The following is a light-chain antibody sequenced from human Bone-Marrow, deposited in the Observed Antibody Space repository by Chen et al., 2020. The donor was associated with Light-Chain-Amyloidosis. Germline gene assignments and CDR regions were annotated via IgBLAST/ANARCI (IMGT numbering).Light chain of an antibody. V-gene: IGKV4-1*01. CDR3: QQYYSTPHT. J-gene: IGKJ2*01. Sequence: DIVMTQSPDSLSVSLGARATINCKSSQSVLYSSRNKNYLAWYQQRPGQPPKLLIYWASTRESGVPDRFSGSGSGTDFTLTISSLQAEDVALYYCQQYYSTPHTFGQGTRLEIK. CDR1: QSVLYSSRNKNY. CDR2: WAS.